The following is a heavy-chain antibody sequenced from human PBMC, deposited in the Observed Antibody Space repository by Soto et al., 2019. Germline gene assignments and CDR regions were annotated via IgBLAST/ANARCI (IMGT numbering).Heavy chain of an antibody. CDR3: GRGGIAGHWFDP. J-gene: IGHJ5*02. V-gene: IGHV1-18*01. CDR1: GYPFTSYG. D-gene: IGHD2-21*01. Sequence: ASVKVSCKTSGYPFTSYGINWVRQAPGQGPEWMGWISAYDDKTIYSQKFQGRVTLTADTSTTTAYMELRGLRFDDTAVYYCGRGGIAGHWFDPWGQGILVTVSS. CDR2: ISAYDDKT.